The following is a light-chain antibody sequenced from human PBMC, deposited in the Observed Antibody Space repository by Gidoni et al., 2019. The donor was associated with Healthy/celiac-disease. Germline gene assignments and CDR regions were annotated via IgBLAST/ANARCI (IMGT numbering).Light chain of an antibody. J-gene: IGLJ3*02. CDR2: GNS. CDR3: QSYDSSLSVSWV. Sequence: QSVLTPPPSVSGAPGQRVTIPCTGSSSNIGAGYDVNWYQQLPVTVPKLLIYGNSKRPSGVPARFSGSKSGTSASLAITGLQAEDEADYYCQSYDSSLSVSWVFGGGTKLTVL. V-gene: IGLV1-40*01. CDR1: SSNIGAGYD.